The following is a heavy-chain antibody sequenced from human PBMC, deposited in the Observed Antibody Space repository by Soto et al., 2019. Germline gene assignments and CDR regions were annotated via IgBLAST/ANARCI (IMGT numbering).Heavy chain of an antibody. CDR3: ARIVVAPAATVLAYLDY. D-gene: IGHD2-2*01. CDR1: GGSFSGYY. J-gene: IGHJ4*02. Sequence: QVQLQQWGAGLLKPSETLSLTCAVYGGSFSGYYWSWIRQPPGKGLEWIGEINHSGSTNYNPSLKSRVTISVDTSKNQFSLKLSSVTAADTAVYYCARIVVAPAATVLAYLDYWGQGTLVTVSS. CDR2: INHSGST. V-gene: IGHV4-34*01.